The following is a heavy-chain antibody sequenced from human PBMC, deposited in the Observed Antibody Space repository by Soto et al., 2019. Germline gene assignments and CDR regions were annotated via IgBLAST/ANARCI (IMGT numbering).Heavy chain of an antibody. CDR3: ARVGSADSSGYYVDY. J-gene: IGHJ4*02. CDR2: ISSSGSTI. Sequence: GGSLRLSCAASGFTFSDYYMSWIRQAPGKGLEWVSYISSSGSTIYHADSVKGRFTISRDNAKNSLYLQMNSLRAEDTAVYYCARVGSADSSGYYVDYWGQGTLVTVSS. V-gene: IGHV3-11*01. D-gene: IGHD3-22*01. CDR1: GFTFSDYY.